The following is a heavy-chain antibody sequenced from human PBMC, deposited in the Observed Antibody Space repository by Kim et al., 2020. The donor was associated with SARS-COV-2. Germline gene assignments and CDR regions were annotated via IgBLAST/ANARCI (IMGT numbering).Heavy chain of an antibody. CDR1: GFTFSSYW. V-gene: IGHV3-7*03. CDR3: ARVPYFDWLSKNFDY. Sequence: GGSLRLSCAASGFTFSSYWMSWVRQAPGKGLEWVANIKQDGSEKYYVDSVKGRFTISRDNAKNSLYLQMNSLRAEDTAVYYCARVPYFDWLSKNFDYWGQGTLVTVSS. D-gene: IGHD3-9*01. CDR2: IKQDGSEK. J-gene: IGHJ4*02.